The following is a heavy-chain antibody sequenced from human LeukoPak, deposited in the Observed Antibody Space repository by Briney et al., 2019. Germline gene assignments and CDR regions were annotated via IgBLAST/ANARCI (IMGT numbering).Heavy chain of an antibody. CDR1: GVSFTSNW. V-gene: IGHV5-51*01. CDR2: IYTDNSDV. J-gene: IGHJ4*02. Sequence: GSCLKIFCKASGVSFTSNWIVCLRQMRGRGLEWMGMIYTDNSDVRYSSYFRGRVTIPAHKSVHTACLQCSSLKASDTAMYYCPRFQKYHDNETGYFTFWGQGTLVTVSS. D-gene: IGHD3-9*01. CDR3: PRFQKYHDNETGYFTF.